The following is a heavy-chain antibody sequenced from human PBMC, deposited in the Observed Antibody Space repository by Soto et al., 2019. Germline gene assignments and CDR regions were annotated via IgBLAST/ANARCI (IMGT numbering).Heavy chain of an antibody. D-gene: IGHD1-26*01. CDR3: AKQKWELLGPFDY. CDR1: GFTFSSYA. V-gene: IGHV3-23*01. CDR2: ISGSGGST. J-gene: IGHJ4*02. Sequence: EVQLLASGGGLVQPGGSLRLSCAASGFTFSSYAMSWVRQAPGKGLEWVSAISGSGGSTYYADSVKGRFTISRDNSKNTLYLQMNRLRAEDTAVYYCAKQKWELLGPFDYWGQGTLVTVSS.